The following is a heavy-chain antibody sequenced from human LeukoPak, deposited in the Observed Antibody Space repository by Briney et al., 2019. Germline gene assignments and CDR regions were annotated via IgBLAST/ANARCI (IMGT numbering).Heavy chain of an antibody. D-gene: IGHD3-10*01. CDR3: ARDLGLSGSYFDY. CDR1: GFTFSSYE. CDR2: ISSSGSPK. V-gene: IGHV3-48*03. J-gene: IGHJ4*02. Sequence: GGSLRLSCAASGFTFSSYEINWVRQAPGKGLEWVSYISSSGSPKYYADSVKGRFTISRDNAKNSLYLQINSLRAEDTAVYYCARDLGLSGSYFDYWGQGTLVTVSS.